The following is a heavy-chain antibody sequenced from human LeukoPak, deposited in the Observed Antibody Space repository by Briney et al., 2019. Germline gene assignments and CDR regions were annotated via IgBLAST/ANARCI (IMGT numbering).Heavy chain of an antibody. V-gene: IGHV4-39*07. CDR1: GGSISSSSYY. CDR3: AREAIEYDILTGYYPYYFDY. Sequence: PSETLSLTCTVSGGSISSSSYYWGWIRQPPGKGLEWIGSIYCSGSTYYNPSLKSRVTISVDTSKNQFSLKLSSVTAADTAVYYCAREAIEYDILTGYYPYYFDYWGQGTLVTVSS. D-gene: IGHD3-9*01. J-gene: IGHJ4*02. CDR2: IYCSGST.